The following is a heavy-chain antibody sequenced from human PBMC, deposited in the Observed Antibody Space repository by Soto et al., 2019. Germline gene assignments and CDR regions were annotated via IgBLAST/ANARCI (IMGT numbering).Heavy chain of an antibody. CDR1: GGSISSSSYY. D-gene: IGHD3-10*01. CDR2: IYYSGST. Sequence: QLQLQESGPGLVKPSETLSLTCTVSGGSISSSSYYWGWIRQPPGKGLEWIGSIYYSGSTYYNPSLKSRVTISVDTSKNQFSLKLSSVTAADTAVYYCARNYYGSGSYYNDYYYGMDVWGQGTTVTVSS. CDR3: ARNYYGSGSYYNDYYYGMDV. V-gene: IGHV4-39*01. J-gene: IGHJ6*02.